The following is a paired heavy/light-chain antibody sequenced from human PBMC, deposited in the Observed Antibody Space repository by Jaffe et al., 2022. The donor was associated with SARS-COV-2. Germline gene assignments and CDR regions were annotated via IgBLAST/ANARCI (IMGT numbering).Light chain of an antibody. CDR1: TGAVTSGSY. CDR2: STS. CDR3: LLYYGGVRV. J-gene: IGLJ1*01. V-gene: IGLV7-43*01. Sequence: QTVVTQEPSLTVSPGGTVTLTCASSTGAVTSGSYPNWFQQKPGQAPRALIYSTSNRHSWTPARFSGSLLGGKAALTLSGVQPEDEAEYYCLLYYGGVRVFGTGTKVTVL.
Heavy chain of an antibody. Sequence: QLQLQESGPGLVKPSETLSLTCTVSGGSISSSNYYWGWIRQPPGKGLEWIGSMYYSGSTYYNPSLKSRVTISVDTSKNQFSLKLSSVTAADTAVYFCARHLHSGSHYSIDYWGQGTLVTVSS. CDR1: GGSISSSNYY. CDR2: MYYSGST. J-gene: IGHJ4*02. D-gene: IGHD2-15*01. CDR3: ARHLHSGSHYSIDY. V-gene: IGHV4-39*01.